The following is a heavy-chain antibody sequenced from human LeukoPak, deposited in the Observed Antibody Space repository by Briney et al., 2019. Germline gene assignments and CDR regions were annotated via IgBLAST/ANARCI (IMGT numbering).Heavy chain of an antibody. CDR2: ISSNGDNT. J-gene: IGHJ4*02. CDR3: VRGTGY. CDR1: GFTFSSYW. Sequence: GGSLRLSCAASGFTFSSYWMSWVRQAPGKGLEYVSAISSNGDNTYYADSVKGRFTISRDNSKNTLYLQMSSLRADDTAVYYCVRGTGYWGQGTLVTVSS. V-gene: IGHV3-64D*06.